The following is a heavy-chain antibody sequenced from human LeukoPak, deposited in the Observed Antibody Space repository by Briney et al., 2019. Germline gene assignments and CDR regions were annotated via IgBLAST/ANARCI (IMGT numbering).Heavy chain of an antibody. CDR3: ARVSSYYYDSSGSPY. CDR1: GFTFSNSW. V-gene: IGHV3-48*04. CDR2: ISSSGSTI. D-gene: IGHD3-22*01. J-gene: IGHJ4*02. Sequence: YPGGSLRLSCAASGFTFSNSWMTWVRQAPGKGLEWVSYISSSGSTIYYADSVKGRFTISRDNAKNSLYLQMNSLRAEDTAVYYCARVSSYYYDSSGSPYWGQGTLVTVSS.